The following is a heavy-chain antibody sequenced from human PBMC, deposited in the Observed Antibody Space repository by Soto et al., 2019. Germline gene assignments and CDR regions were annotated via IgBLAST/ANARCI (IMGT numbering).Heavy chain of an antibody. Sequence: GGSLRLTCAASGFTFRNYWISWFRQAPGKGLEWVANINQDGSESNYADSVKGRCTISRDNAENSLYLQMTSLRAEDTAVYYCASARHIGPWGQGTLVTVSS. D-gene: IGHD2-21*01. CDR1: GFTFRNYW. V-gene: IGHV3-7*01. CDR2: INQDGSES. CDR3: ASARHIGP. J-gene: IGHJ5*02.